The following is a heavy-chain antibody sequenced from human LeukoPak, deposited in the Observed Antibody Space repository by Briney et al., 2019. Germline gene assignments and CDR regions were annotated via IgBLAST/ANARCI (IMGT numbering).Heavy chain of an antibody. V-gene: IGHV1-69*13. CDR3: ARIMGGPIGYYLDN. CDR2: IIPIFGTA. Sequence: SVKVSCKASGGTFSSYAISWVRQAPGQGLEWMGGIIPIFGTANYAQKFQGRVTITADESTSTAYMELSSLRSEDTAVYYCARIMGGPIGYYLDNWGQGTRFTVSS. D-gene: IGHD2-8*01. J-gene: IGHJ4*02. CDR1: GGTFSSYA.